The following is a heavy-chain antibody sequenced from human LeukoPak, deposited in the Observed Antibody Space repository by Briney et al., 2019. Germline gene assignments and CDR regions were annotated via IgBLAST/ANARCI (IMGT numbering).Heavy chain of an antibody. Sequence: GGSLRLSCTASGFTFSNYAMNWVRQAPGKGLKWVSAITGSGGTTYYADSVKGRFTISRDNSNNTLYLQMNSLRAEDTAVYYCAKVQKPYCSSTTCFLDYWGQGTLVTVSS. CDR2: ITGSGGTT. J-gene: IGHJ4*02. V-gene: IGHV3-23*01. CDR3: AKVQKPYCSSTTCFLDY. CDR1: GFTFSNYA. D-gene: IGHD2-2*01.